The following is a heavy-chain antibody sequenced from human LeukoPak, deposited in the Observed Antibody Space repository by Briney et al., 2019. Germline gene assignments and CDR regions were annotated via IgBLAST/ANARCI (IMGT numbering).Heavy chain of an antibody. J-gene: IGHJ4*02. CDR3: AKDSRGGWTGYFDS. V-gene: IGHV3-33*06. CDR2: IWHDGSAE. CDR1: AFSFSGYG. D-gene: IGHD6-19*01. Sequence: GGSLRLSCAASAFSFSGYGIHWVRHAPGKGLEWVAVIWHDGSAEFYADSVRGRFSISRDDSKNMVYLQMNYLRAEDTALYYCAKDSRGGWTGYFDSWGQGTLVTVSS.